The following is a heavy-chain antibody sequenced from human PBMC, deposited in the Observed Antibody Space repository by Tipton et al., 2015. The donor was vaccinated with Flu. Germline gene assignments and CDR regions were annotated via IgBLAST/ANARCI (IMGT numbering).Heavy chain of an antibody. CDR2: ISGGGGFRGSGAGT. D-gene: IGHD5-12*01. J-gene: IGHJ4*02. CDR3: GKVIPEIVAGLDY. V-gene: IGHV3-23*01. CDR1: GFTFSRYA. Sequence: SLRLSCAASGFTFSRYAMSWVRQAPGKGLEWVSAISGGGGFRGSGAGTYYADSVKGRFTISRDNSKNTVYLQMNSLRAEDTAIYYCGKVIPEIVAGLDYWGKGTLVTVSS.